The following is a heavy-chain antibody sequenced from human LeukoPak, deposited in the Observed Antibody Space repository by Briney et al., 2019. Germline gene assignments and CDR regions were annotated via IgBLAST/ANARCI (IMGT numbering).Heavy chain of an antibody. CDR3: AIVIRGVMDY. D-gene: IGHD3-10*01. Sequence: SETLSLTCIVSGGSISSYYWSWIRQPPGKGLEWIGYIYYGGNTNYNPSLKSRVTISVDTSKNQFSLKLSSVTTADTAVYYCAIVIRGVMDYWGQGTLVTVSS. CDR2: IYYGGNT. J-gene: IGHJ4*02. V-gene: IGHV4-59*01. CDR1: GGSISSYY.